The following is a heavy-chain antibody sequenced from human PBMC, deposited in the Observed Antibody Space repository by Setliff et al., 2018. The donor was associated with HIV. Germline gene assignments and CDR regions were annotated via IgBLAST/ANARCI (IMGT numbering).Heavy chain of an antibody. CDR2: ISGGFA. CDR1: GFSLSNSD. J-gene: IGHJ3*02. D-gene: IGHD6-19*01. Sequence: LSLSCAASGFSLSNSDVNWVRQAPGKGLEWVSSISGGFAYFADSVKGRFCLTKDDSKEILYLEMDSLRADDSALYYCAKDLSVRGSGFKGASAIWGQGTKVTVS. CDR3: AKDLSVRGSGFKGASAI. V-gene: IGHV3-23*01.